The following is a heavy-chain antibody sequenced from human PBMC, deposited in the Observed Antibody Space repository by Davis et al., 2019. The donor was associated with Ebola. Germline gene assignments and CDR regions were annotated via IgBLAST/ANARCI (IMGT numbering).Heavy chain of an antibody. CDR2: ISGHSDNP. J-gene: IGHJ3*02. CDR3: VRGPSYDSGVIGAFDI. V-gene: IGHV1-18*01. D-gene: IGHD3-10*01. CDR1: GYTFTRYG. Sequence: ASVKVSCKASGYTFTRYGISWVRQAPGEGPEWMGWISGHSDNPKYAPKVQDRVTMTTDRSTNTAYLELRSLRSDDTAMYYCVRGPSYDSGVIGAFDIWGQGTMITVSS.